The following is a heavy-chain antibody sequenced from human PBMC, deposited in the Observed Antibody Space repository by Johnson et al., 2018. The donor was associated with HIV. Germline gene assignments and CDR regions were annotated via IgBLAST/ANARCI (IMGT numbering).Heavy chain of an antibody. CDR2: TSNDEGDK. V-gene: IGHV3-30*04. D-gene: IGHD3-22*01. CDR1: GFPFRAYA. Sequence: QVQLVESGGGVVQPGKSLRLSCAASGFPFRAYAMHWVRQAPGKGLEWAAATSNDEGDKFSADSVKGRFHISRANSRSTVYLHMINLRADDTALYYCAREISRYYYDYAAFDLWGQGTTITVSS. J-gene: IGHJ3*01. CDR3: AREISRYYYDYAAFDL.